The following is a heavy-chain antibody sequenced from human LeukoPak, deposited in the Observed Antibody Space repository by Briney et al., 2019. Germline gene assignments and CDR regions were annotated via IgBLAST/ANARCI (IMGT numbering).Heavy chain of an antibody. CDR1: GGSISSSSNY. J-gene: IGHJ4*03. V-gene: IGHV4-39*01. D-gene: IGHD3-10*01. CDR2: INYSGST. Sequence: SETLCLSCTASGGSISSSSNYWSWLRPPPGKGLVWIASINYSGSTHYNPRAKTRVPISVDTSKNQFYLKLSSVTAADTAVFYCVRYVVYGSGIYYFDNSGHGTLGTLSS. CDR3: VRYVVYGSGIYYFDN.